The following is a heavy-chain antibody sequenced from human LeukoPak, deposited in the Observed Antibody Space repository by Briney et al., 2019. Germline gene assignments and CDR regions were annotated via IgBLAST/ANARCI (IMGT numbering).Heavy chain of an antibody. CDR3: ARDLGHSSGWHFDY. Sequence: ASMKVPCQASGYTFTAYYIHWVRQAPGQGLQWMGYISPNSGVTNYAQNFQDRVTMTSDTSISTAYMDLSRLGSDDTAVYYCARDLGHSSGWHFDYWGQGALVTVSS. J-gene: IGHJ4*02. CDR1: GYTFTAYY. D-gene: IGHD6-19*01. V-gene: IGHV1-2*02. CDR2: ISPNSGVT.